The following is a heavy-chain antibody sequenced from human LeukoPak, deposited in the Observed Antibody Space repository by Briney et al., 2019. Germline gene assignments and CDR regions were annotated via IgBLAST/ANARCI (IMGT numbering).Heavy chain of an antibody. Sequence: SETLSLTCTVSGGSMINYYWSWIRQPPGKGLEWIGYIYYSGSTYCNPSLKSRVTISRDTSKNQFSLKLTSVTAADTAVYYCASEGVPNYMDVWGKGTTVTVSS. CDR2: IYYSGST. D-gene: IGHD2-2*01. V-gene: IGHV4-59*01. CDR1: GGSMINYY. J-gene: IGHJ6*03. CDR3: ASEGVPNYMDV.